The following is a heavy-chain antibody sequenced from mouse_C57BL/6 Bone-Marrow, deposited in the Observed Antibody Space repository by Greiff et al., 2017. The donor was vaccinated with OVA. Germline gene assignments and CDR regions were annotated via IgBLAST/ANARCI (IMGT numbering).Heavy chain of an antibody. CDR2: IHPNSGST. J-gene: IGHJ4*01. CDR3: ARERRWLLYAMDY. D-gene: IGHD2-3*01. V-gene: IGHV1-64*01. CDR1: GYTFTSYW. Sequence: QVQLQQPGAELVKPGASVKLSCKASGYTFTSYWMHWVKQRPGQGLEWIGMIHPNSGSTNYNEKFKSKATLTVDKSSRTAYMQLSSLTSEDSAVYYGARERRWLLYAMDYWGQGTSVTVSS.